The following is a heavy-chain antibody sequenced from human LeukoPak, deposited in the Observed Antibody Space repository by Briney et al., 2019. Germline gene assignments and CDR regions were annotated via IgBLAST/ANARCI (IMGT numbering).Heavy chain of an antibody. CDR1: GFPFNTYV. D-gene: IGHD6-19*01. Sequence: GGSLRLSCAASGFPFNTYVMSWVRQAPGKGLEWVSAINGGGSNTYYADSVKGRFTISRDNSKNMVYLQMNNLRADDTAVYYCAKDALSGWYYFDYWGQGTLVTVSS. J-gene: IGHJ4*02. CDR2: INGGGSNT. CDR3: AKDALSGWYYFDY. V-gene: IGHV3-23*01.